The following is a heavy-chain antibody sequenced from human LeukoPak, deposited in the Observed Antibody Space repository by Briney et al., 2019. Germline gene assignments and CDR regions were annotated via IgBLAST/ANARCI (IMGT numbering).Heavy chain of an antibody. CDR3: ARADRLDGGPYLIGP. D-gene: IGHD2-21*01. V-gene: IGHV1-2*02. J-gene: IGHJ5*02. CDR1: EYSFADYY. CDR2: INPNSGGT. Sequence: ASVKVSCKTSEYSFADYYMHWVRQAPGQGLEWMGWINPNSGGTSSAQKFQVRVTMTRDTSITTVYMEVSWLTSDDTAIYYCARADRLDGGPYLIGPWGQGTLVTVSS.